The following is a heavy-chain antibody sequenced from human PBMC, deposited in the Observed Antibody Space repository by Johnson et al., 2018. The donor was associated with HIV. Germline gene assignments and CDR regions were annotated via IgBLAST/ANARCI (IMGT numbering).Heavy chain of an antibody. D-gene: IGHD5-18*01. V-gene: IGHV3-48*01. Sequence: VQLVESGGGLVQPGGSLRLSCAASGFAFRTHWMVWVRQAPGKGLEWVSYISSSGSTIYYADSVKGRFTISSDNSKNTLYLQMNSLNAEDTAVYYCARAYSYGGFGIWGLGTKVTVSS. J-gene: IGHJ3*02. CDR1: GFAFRTHW. CDR2: ISSSGSTI. CDR3: ARAYSYGGFGI.